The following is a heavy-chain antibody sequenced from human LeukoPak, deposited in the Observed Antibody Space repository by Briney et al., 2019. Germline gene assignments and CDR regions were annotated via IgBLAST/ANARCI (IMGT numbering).Heavy chain of an antibody. J-gene: IGHJ4*02. CDR3: ARTYDSSGYYYVFDY. V-gene: IGHV3-11*01. CDR2: ISSSGSTI. Sequence: AGSLRLSCAASGFTFSDYYMSWIRQAPGKGLEWVSYISSSGSTIYYADSVKGRFTISRDNAKNSLYLQMNSVRAEDTAVYYCARTYDSSGYYYVFDYWGQGTLVTVSS. D-gene: IGHD3-22*01. CDR1: GFTFSDYY.